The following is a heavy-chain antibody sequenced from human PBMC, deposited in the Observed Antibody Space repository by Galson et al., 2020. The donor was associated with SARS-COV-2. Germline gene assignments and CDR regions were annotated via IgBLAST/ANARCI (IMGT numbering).Heavy chain of an antibody. J-gene: IGHJ4*02. CDR2: IRRIDYGGTT. Sequence: GDYAMSWVRQAPGEGLEWVGVIRRIDYGGTTEYAASVKGRFTISRDDSRSIAFLQMNRLKTEDTALYYCTRDFPPGGVWFDYWGQGTLVTVSS. V-gene: IGHV3-49*04. D-gene: IGHD2-21*01. CDR3: TRDFPPGGVWFDY. CDR1: GDYA.